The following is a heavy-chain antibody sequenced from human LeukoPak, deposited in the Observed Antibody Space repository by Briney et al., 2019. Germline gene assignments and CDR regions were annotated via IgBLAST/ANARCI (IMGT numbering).Heavy chain of an antibody. J-gene: IGHJ3*02. CDR2: INPSGGST. D-gene: IGHD2-2*01. CDR3: ARGPSRHAFDI. CDR1: GYTFTSYA. Sequence: ASVKVSCKASGYTFTSYAMNWVRQAPGQGLEWMGIINPSGGSTSYAQKFQGRVTMTRDMSTSTVYMELSSLRSEDTAVYYCARGPSRHAFDIWGQGTMVTVSS. V-gene: IGHV1-46*01.